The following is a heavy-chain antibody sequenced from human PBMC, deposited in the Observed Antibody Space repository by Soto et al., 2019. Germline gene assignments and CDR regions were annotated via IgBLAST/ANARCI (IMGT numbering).Heavy chain of an antibody. Sequence: QVQLVQSGAEVKKPGASVKVSCKASGYTFTHYYIHWVRQAPGQGLEWMGMINPSGGSTDYAQKFQGRVTMTTDTSTTPVYMELSSLRSDDTAVYYCARPPFPGCINGVCYPCVHWGQGTLVTVSS. CDR1: GYTFTHYY. CDR3: ARPPFPGCINGVCYPCVH. J-gene: IGHJ4*02. D-gene: IGHD2-8*01. CDR2: INPSGGST. V-gene: IGHV1-46*01.